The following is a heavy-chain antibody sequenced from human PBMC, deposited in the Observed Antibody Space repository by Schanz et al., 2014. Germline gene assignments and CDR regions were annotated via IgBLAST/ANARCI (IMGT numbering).Heavy chain of an antibody. D-gene: IGHD1-26*01. CDR3: VKDLQRELLRDDHYYGMDV. CDR2: IRYDGSKI. Sequence: VQLVESGGGVVQPGRSLRLSCAASGFTFSSYGMHWVRQAPGKGMEWVAFIRYDGSKIYYADSVKGRFTTSRDNSKNTMYLQMNSLRAEDTAVYYCVKDLQRELLRDDHYYGMDVWGQGTTVTVSS. J-gene: IGHJ6*02. V-gene: IGHV3-30*02. CDR1: GFTFSSYG.